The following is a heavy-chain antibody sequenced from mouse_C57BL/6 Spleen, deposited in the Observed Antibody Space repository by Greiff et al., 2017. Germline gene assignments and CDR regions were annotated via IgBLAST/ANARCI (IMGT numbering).Heavy chain of an antibody. J-gene: IGHJ1*03. CDR3: ARRTTVVASHWYFDV. D-gene: IGHD1-1*01. V-gene: IGHV1-63*01. Sequence: QVQLQQSGAELVRPGTSVKMSCKASGYTFTNYWIGWAKQRPGHGLEWIGDIYPGGGYTNYNEKFKGKATLTAAKSTSTAYMQFSSLTSEDSAIYYCARRTTVVASHWYFDVWGTGTTVTVSS. CDR1: GYTFTNYW. CDR2: IYPGGGYT.